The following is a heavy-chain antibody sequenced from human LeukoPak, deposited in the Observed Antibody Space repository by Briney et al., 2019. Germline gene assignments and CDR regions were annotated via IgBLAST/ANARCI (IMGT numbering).Heavy chain of an antibody. D-gene: IGHD3-10*01. J-gene: IGHJ6*03. Sequence: GGSLRLSCAASGFTFSSYEMNWVRQAPGNGLEWVSYISSSGSTIYYADSVKGRFTISRDNAKNSLYLQMNSLRAEDTAVYYCARVVRGVRYYYYYYMDVWGKGTTVTVSS. CDR1: GFTFSSYE. CDR2: ISSSGSTI. V-gene: IGHV3-48*03. CDR3: ARVVRGVRYYYYYYMDV.